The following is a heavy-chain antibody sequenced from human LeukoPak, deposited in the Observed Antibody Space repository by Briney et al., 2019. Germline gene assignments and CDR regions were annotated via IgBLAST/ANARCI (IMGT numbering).Heavy chain of an antibody. Sequence: GGSLRLSCAASGFTFSSYGMHWVRQAPGKGLEWVALIRYDGSNKYYADSVKGRFTISRDNSKNTLHLQMNSLRAEDTAVHYCAKDEWGLLAAAPFQHWGQGTLVTVSS. D-gene: IGHD6-13*01. CDR3: AKDEWGLLAAAPFQH. CDR2: IRYDGSNK. J-gene: IGHJ1*01. CDR1: GFTFSSYG. V-gene: IGHV3-30*02.